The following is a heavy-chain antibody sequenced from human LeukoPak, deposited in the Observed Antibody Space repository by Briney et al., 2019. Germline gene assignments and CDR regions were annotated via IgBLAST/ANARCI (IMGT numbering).Heavy chain of an antibody. J-gene: IGHJ6*03. CDR1: GGSFSGYY. V-gene: IGHV4-34*01. CDR2: INHSGST. CDR3: ATSCPKYYYYYYMDV. Sequence: SETLSLTCAVYGGSFSGYYWSWIRQPPGKGLEWIGEINHSGSTNYNPSLKSRVTISVDTSKNQFSLKLSSVTAADTAVYYCATSCPKYYYYYYMDVWGTGTTVTVSS. D-gene: IGHD2-2*01.